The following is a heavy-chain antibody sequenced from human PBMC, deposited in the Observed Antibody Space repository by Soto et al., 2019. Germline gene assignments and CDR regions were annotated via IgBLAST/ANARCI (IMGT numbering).Heavy chain of an antibody. J-gene: IGHJ4*02. CDR3: AHRRRATCSCDV. CDR2: IYWNDDK. Sequence: SGPPLVNPTQTLTLTCTFSGFSLSTSGVGVGWIRQPPGKALEWLALIYWNDDKRYSPSLKSRLTITKDTSKNQVVLTMTNMYPLDTATLYGAHRRRATCSCDVWGPGTRVTVS. D-gene: IGHD2-15*01. CDR1: GFSLSTSGVG. V-gene: IGHV2-5*01.